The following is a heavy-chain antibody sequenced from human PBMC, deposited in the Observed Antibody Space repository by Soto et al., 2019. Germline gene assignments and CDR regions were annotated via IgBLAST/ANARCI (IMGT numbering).Heavy chain of an antibody. D-gene: IGHD6-6*01. CDR1: GFTFSSYA. J-gene: IGHJ4*02. Sequence: EVQLLESGGGLVQPGGSLRLSCAASGFTFSSYAMSWVRQAPGKGLEWVSAISGSGGSTYYADSVKGRFTISRDNSKNTLYLQMNSLRAEDTAVYYCAKYPTKLYSSSAFDYWGQGTLVTVAS. CDR3: AKYPTKLYSSSAFDY. V-gene: IGHV3-23*01. CDR2: ISGSGGST.